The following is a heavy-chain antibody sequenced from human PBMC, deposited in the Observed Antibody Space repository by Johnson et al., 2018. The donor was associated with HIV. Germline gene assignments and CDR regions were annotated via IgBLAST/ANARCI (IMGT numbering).Heavy chain of an antibody. CDR3: ARVGGSWMLDAFDI. V-gene: IGHV3-30*04. J-gene: IGHJ3*02. D-gene: IGHD3-10*01. CDR2: ISYDGSNK. CDR1: GLNFSDYC. Sequence: VQLVESGGGVVQPGRSLRLSCAASGLNFSDYCMHWVRQAPGKGLEWVAVISYDGSNKYYADSVKGRFTISRDNSKNTLYLQMNSLRAEDTAVYYCARVGGSWMLDAFDIWGQGTMVTVSS.